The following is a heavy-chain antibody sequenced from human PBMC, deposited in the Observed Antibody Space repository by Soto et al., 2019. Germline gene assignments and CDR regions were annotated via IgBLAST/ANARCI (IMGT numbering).Heavy chain of an antibody. CDR2: ISSTTNYI. J-gene: IGHJ4*02. CDR1: GFTFTRHS. CDR3: ARESEDLTSNFDY. Sequence: GVLRLSCAASGFTFTRHSMNWVRQAPGKGLEWVSSISSTTNYIYYGDSMKGRFTISRDNAKNSLYLEMNSLRAEDTAVYYCARESEDLTSNFDYWGQGTLVTVSS. V-gene: IGHV3-21*06.